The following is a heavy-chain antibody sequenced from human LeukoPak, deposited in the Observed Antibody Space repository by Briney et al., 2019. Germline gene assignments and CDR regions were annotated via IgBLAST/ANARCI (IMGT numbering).Heavy chain of an antibody. J-gene: IGHJ4*02. CDR3: ARVQGGYSYGLDY. D-gene: IGHD5-18*01. Sequence: DSVKGRLTISRDNAKNSLYLQMNSLRAEDTAVYYCARVQGGYSYGLDYWGQGTLVTVSS. V-gene: IGHV3-11*01.